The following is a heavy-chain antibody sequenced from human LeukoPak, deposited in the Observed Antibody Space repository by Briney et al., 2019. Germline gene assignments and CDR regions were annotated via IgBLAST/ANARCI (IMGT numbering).Heavy chain of an antibody. V-gene: IGHV4-38-2*02. Sequence: SETLSLTCAVSGYSLSSGYYWGWIRQPPGKGREWIGSMYHSGSTSYNPSLKSRVTISVDTSKNQLSLKLSSVTAADTAVYYCARDRCSSTSCYYGVDYWGQGTLVTVSS. CDR1: GYSLSSGYY. J-gene: IGHJ4*02. CDR2: MYHSGST. D-gene: IGHD2-2*01. CDR3: ARDRCSSTSCYYGVDY.